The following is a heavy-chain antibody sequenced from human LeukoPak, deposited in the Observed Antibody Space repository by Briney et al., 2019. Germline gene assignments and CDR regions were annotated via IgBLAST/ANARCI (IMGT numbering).Heavy chain of an antibody. V-gene: IGHV3-33*01. Sequence: GGSLRLSCAASGFTFSSSGMHWVRQAPGKGLEWVALIWYDGSNKYYADSVKGQFSISRDNSKNTLYLQMESLRVEDTAVYYCARDRGTTSSSGWFFDPWGRGTLVTVSS. D-gene: IGHD2-2*01. CDR3: ARDRGTTSSSGWFFDP. CDR2: IWYDGSNK. CDR1: GFTFSSSG. J-gene: IGHJ2*01.